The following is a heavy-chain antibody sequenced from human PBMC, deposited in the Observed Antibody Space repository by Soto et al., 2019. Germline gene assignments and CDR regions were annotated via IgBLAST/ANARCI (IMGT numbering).Heavy chain of an antibody. J-gene: IGHJ5*02. CDR2: ISGIGGST. CDR3: AKSGTYTKDNWFDP. CDR1: GFTFSCCA. Sequence: GGSLRLSCAASGFTFSCCAMSWVRQAPGKGLEWVSAISGIGGSTYYVDSVKGRFTISRDNSKNTVHLQMNSLRAEDTAVYYCAKSGTYTKDNWFDPWGQGTLVTVSS. D-gene: IGHD3-16*01. V-gene: IGHV3-23*01.